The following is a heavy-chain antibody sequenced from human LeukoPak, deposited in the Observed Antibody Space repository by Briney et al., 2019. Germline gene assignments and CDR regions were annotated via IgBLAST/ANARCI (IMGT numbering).Heavy chain of an antibody. J-gene: IGHJ4*02. CDR3: VRGVGATMPHYFDY. CDR1: GGTFSSYA. Sequence: GSSVKVSCKASGGTFSSYAISWVRQAPGQGLEWMGRIIPIFGTANYAQKFQGRVTITTDESTSTAYMELSSLRSEDTAVYYCVRGVGATMPHYFDYWGQGTLVTVSS. CDR2: IIPIFGTA. D-gene: IGHD1-26*01. V-gene: IGHV1-69*05.